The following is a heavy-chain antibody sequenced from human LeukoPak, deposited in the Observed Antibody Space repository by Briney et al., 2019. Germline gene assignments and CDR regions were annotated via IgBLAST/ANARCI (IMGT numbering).Heavy chain of an antibody. J-gene: IGHJ4*02. D-gene: IGHD4-23*01. V-gene: IGHV4-30-4*08. CDR3: ATVGGQGY. CDR1: GVSLSSGDYY. CDR2: IHYSGST. Sequence: SETLSLTCTVSGVSLSSGDYYSGWVRQPPGKGLEWVVYIHYSGSTDYNPSFKSRLTISLDTSKSRFSLILTSVTATATAVYFCATVGGQGYWGQGTLVTVSS.